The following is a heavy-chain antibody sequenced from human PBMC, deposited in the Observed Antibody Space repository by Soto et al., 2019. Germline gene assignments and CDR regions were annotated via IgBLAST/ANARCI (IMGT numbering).Heavy chain of an antibody. CDR2: IIPILGFA. CDR1: GDTFNTYA. Sequence: QVQLVQSGAEVKKPGSSVKVSCQPSGDTFNTYAIGWVRQAPGQGLEWMGRIIPILGFANYAQRFQGRVTIPADKSTSTAYREVTSLRSEDTAVYFCARERSTSTDPYSSSMDVWGKGTTVTVSS. D-gene: IGHD2-21*01. J-gene: IGHJ6*03. CDR3: ARERSTSTDPYSSSMDV. V-gene: IGHV1-69*04.